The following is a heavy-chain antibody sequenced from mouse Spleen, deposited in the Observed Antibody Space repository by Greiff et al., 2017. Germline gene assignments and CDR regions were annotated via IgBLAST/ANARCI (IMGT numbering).Heavy chain of an antibody. V-gene: IGHV3-6*01. J-gene: IGHJ2*01. CDR2: ISYDGSN. CDR3: AREGGYYFDY. D-gene: IGHD3-1*01. Sequence: EVHLVESGPGLVKPSQSLSLTCSVTGYSIPSGYYWNWIRQFPGNKLEWMGYISYDGSNNYNPSLKNRISITRDTSKNQFFLKLNSVTTEDTATYYCAREGGYYFDYWGQGTTLTVSS. CDR1: GYSIPSGYY.